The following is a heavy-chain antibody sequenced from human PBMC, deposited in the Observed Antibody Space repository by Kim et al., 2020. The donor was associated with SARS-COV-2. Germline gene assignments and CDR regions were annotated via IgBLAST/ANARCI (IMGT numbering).Heavy chain of an antibody. CDR2: ISSSGSNI. V-gene: IGHV3-30-3*01. Sequence: GGSLRLSCAASGFTFSSYAMHWVRQAPGKGLEWVAYISSSGSNIYYADSVKGRFTISRDNSKNTLYLQMNSLRAEDTAVYYCARENSEGYSYYYLNVCG. J-gene: IGHJ6*03. CDR3: ARENSEGYSYYYLNV. D-gene: IGHD5-18*01. CDR1: GFTFSSYA.